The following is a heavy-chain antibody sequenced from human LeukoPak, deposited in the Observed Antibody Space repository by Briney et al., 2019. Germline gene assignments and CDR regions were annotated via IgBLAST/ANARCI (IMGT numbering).Heavy chain of an antibody. CDR2: IKQDGSEK. J-gene: IGHJ5*02. CDR3: ARDTMVRGVIGNWFDP. CDR1: GFTFSSYW. Sequence: GGSLRLSCAASGFTFSSYWMSWVRKAPGKGPEWVANIKQDGSEKYYVDSVKGLFTISRDNAKNSLYLQMNSLRAEDTAVYYCARDTMVRGVIGNWFDPWGQGTLVTVSS. V-gene: IGHV3-7*04. D-gene: IGHD3-10*01.